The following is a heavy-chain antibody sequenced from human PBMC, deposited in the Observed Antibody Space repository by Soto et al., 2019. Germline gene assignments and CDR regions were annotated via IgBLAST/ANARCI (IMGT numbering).Heavy chain of an antibody. J-gene: IGHJ6*02. D-gene: IGHD6-13*01. Sequence: AASLRLSFATSGFTFSSYGMHWVRQAPGKGLEWVAVIWYDGSNKYYADSVKGRFTISRDNSKNTLYLQMNSLRAEDTAVYYCARDIAAAGTSYYYYGMDVWGQGT. CDR2: IWYDGSNK. V-gene: IGHV3-33*01. CDR1: GFTFSSYG. CDR3: ARDIAAAGTSYYYYGMDV.